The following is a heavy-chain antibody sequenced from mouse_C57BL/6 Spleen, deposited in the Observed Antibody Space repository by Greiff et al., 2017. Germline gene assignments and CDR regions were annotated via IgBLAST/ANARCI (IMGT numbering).Heavy chain of an antibody. CDR2: ISYDGSN. V-gene: IGHV3-6*01. CDR1: GYSITSGYY. Sequence: ESGPGLVKPSQSLSLTCSVTGYSITSGYYWNWIRQFPGNKLEWMGYISYDGSNNYNPSLKNRISITRDTSKNQFFLKLNSVTTEDTATYYRAREDYGPYYYAMDYWGQGTSVTVSS. J-gene: IGHJ4*01. CDR3: AREDYGPYYYAMDY. D-gene: IGHD1-1*02.